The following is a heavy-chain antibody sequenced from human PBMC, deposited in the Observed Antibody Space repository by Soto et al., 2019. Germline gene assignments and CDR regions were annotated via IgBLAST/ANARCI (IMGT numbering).Heavy chain of an antibody. CDR3: ARRLAAKPKYYFDF. J-gene: IGHJ4*02. CDR1: GGSVSSDIYY. CDR2: VFHTGST. V-gene: IGHV4-61*01. D-gene: IGHD2-2*01. Sequence: SETLSLTCTVSGGSVSSDIYYWSWIRQPPGKGLEWIGYVFHTGSTNYNPSLKSRVTISVDTSKSQFSLRLSSVTAADTAVYYRARRLAAKPKYYFDFWGQGTLVTVSS.